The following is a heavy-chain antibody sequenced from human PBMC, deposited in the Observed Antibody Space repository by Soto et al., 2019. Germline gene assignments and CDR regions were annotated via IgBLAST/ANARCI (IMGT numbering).Heavy chain of an antibody. CDR1: GFTFSTYG. V-gene: IGHV3-33*01. CDR2: IWYDGSNQ. J-gene: IGHJ4*02. D-gene: IGHD3-10*01. Sequence: PVGSLRLSCAPSGFTFSTYGMHWVRQAPGKGLEWVAVIWYDGSNQYYADSVKGRFTISRDNSKNMLYLQMNSLRAEDTAVYYCARDLGAFNYGSAYFDYWGQGTPVTVPQ. CDR3: ARDLGAFNYGSAYFDY.